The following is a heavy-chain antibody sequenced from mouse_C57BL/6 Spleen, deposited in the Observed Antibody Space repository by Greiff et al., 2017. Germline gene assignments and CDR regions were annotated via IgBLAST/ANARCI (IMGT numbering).Heavy chain of an antibody. CDR1: GYTFTDYN. Sequence: EVMLVESGPELVKPGASVKIPCKASGYTFTDYNMDWVKQSHGKSLEWIGDINPNNGGTIYNQKFKGKATLTVDKSSSTAYMELRSLTSEDTAVYYCARGGAIYYGNLAWFAYWGQGTLVTVSA. CDR2: INPNNGGT. D-gene: IGHD2-1*01. J-gene: IGHJ3*01. V-gene: IGHV1-18*01. CDR3: ARGGAIYYGNLAWFAY.